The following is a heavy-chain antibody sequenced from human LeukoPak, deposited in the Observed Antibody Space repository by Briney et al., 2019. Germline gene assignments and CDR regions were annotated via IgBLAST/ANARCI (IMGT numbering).Heavy chain of an antibody. D-gene: IGHD3-10*01. Sequence: GGSLRLSCAASGFTFSDYYMSWIRQAPGKGLEWVSYISSSSSYTNYADSVKGRFTISRDNAKNSLYLQMNSLRAEDTAVYYCGRGWFGGGVGAFDIWGQGTMVTVSS. V-gene: IGHV3-11*06. CDR3: GRGWFGGGVGAFDI. CDR2: ISSSSSYT. J-gene: IGHJ3*02. CDR1: GFTFSDYY.